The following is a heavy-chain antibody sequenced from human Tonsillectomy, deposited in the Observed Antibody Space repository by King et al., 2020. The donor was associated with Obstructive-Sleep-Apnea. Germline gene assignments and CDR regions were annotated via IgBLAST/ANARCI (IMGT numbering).Heavy chain of an antibody. CDR1: GYSISSGYY. V-gene: IGHV4-38-2*02. CDR3: ARDSYYYDSSGYYPPWYFDL. J-gene: IGHJ2*01. Sequence: QLQESGPGLVKPSETLSLTCTVSGYSISSGYYWGWIRQPPGKGLEWIGSIYHSGSTYYNPSLKSRVTISVDPSKNQFSLKLSSVTAADTAVYYCARDSYYYDSSGYYPPWYFDLWGRGTLVTVSS. CDR2: IYHSGST. D-gene: IGHD3-22*01.